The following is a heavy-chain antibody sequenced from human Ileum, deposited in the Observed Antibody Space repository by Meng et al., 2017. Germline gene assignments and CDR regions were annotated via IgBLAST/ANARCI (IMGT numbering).Heavy chain of an antibody. D-gene: IGHD4-11*01. CDR3: AKDYYSDYVYDY. CDR1: GYTFTSNG. V-gene: IGHV1-18*01. Sequence: VSVKVSCKASGYTFTSNGIGWVRQAPGQGLEWMGWISGYNGDTNYAQKFQGRVSMTTDTSTSTAYMELRRLISDDTAVYYCAKDYYSDYVYDYWGQGTLVTVSS. CDR2: ISGYNGDT. J-gene: IGHJ4*02.